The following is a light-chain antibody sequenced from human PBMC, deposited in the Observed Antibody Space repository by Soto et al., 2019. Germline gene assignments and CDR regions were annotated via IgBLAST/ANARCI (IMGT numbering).Light chain of an antibody. CDR1: SSDVGAYNY. CDR2: EVN. Sequence: QSVLTQPPSASGSPGQSVTISCTGTSSDVGAYNYVSWYQQHPGKAPQLMIYEVNKRPSGVPDRFSGSKSGNTASLTISGLQAEDEANYFCSSHSNITPYVFGTGTKVTVL. V-gene: IGLV2-8*01. CDR3: SSHSNITPYV. J-gene: IGLJ1*01.